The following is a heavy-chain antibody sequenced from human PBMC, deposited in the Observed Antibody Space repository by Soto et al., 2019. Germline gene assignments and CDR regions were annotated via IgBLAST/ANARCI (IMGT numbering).Heavy chain of an antibody. Sequence: QDQLVQSGAEVKKPGSSVKVSCKASGGTFSSHTFSWVRQAPGQGLEWMGRIIPALGTATYEQKFQGRVTITAYESATTVYMELNSLRSEDAAVYYCARPDFGDYWYFDLWGRGTLVTVSS. D-gene: IGHD4-17*01. CDR2: IIPALGTA. CDR3: ARPDFGDYWYFDL. V-gene: IGHV1-69*08. CDR1: GGTFSSHT. J-gene: IGHJ2*01.